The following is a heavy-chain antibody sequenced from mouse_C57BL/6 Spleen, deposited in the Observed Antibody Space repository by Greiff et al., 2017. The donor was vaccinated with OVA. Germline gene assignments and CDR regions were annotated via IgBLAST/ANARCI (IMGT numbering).Heavy chain of an antibody. Sequence: QVQLQQPGAELVKPGASVKMSCKASGYTFTSYWITWVKQRPGQGLEWIGDIYPGSGSTNYNEKFKSKATLTVDTSSSTAYMQLSSLTSEDSAFYYCARYYYGSSYVGYYAMDYWGQGTSVTVSS. V-gene: IGHV1-55*01. CDR1: GYTFTSYW. J-gene: IGHJ4*01. CDR3: ARYYYGSSYVGYYAMDY. CDR2: IYPGSGST. D-gene: IGHD1-1*01.